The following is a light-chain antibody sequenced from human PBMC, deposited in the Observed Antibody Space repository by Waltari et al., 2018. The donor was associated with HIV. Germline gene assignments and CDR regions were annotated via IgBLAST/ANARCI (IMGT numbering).Light chain of an antibody. CDR1: SSNIGSNT. Sequence: QSVLTQPPSASGTPGQRVTISCSGSSSNIGSNTVNWYQQLTGTAPKLLICSNDKRPTGVPDRLSGSKSGTSASLAISGLQSEDESDYYCAAWDDSLDGVVFGGGTKLTVL. CDR2: SND. V-gene: IGLV1-44*01. J-gene: IGLJ2*01. CDR3: AAWDDSLDGVV.